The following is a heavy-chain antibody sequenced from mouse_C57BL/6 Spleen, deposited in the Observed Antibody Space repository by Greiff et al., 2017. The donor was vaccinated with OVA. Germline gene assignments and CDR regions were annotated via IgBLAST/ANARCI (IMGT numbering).Heavy chain of an antibody. D-gene: IGHD2-4*01. CDR3: ARGGDYWFAY. CDR2: IDPSDSYT. CDR1: GYTFTSYW. J-gene: IGHJ3*01. Sequence: QVQLQQPGAELVKPGASVKLSCKASGYTFTSYWMQWVKQRPGQGLEWIGEIDPSDSYTNYNQKFKGKATLTVDISSSTAYMQLSSLTSEDSAVYYCARGGDYWFAYWGQGTLVTVSA. V-gene: IGHV1-50*01.